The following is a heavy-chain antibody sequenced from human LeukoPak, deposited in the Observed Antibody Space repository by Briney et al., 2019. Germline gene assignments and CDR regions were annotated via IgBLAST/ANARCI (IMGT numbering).Heavy chain of an antibody. Sequence: GGSLRLSCAASGFTFNHYTMHWVRQAPGKGLEWVALISYDGSNKYYADSVKGRFTISSDNSKNTLYLQMNSLRAEDTAVYYCARDLPHTWGLGIWGQGTMVTVSS. CDR2: ISYDGSNK. CDR1: GFTFNHYT. D-gene: IGHD3/OR15-3a*01. J-gene: IGHJ3*02. CDR3: ARDLPHTWGLGI. V-gene: IGHV3-30*14.